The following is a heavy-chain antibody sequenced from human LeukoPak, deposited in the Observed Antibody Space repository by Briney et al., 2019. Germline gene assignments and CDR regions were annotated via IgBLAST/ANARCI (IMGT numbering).Heavy chain of an antibody. CDR1: GYTFTGYY. J-gene: IGHJ4*02. CDR2: INPNSGGT. D-gene: IGHD2-15*01. CDR3: ARDLSPLIVVVVAATPEGDY. V-gene: IGHV1-2*02. Sequence: ASVKVSCKASGYTFTGYYMHWVRQAPGQGLEWMGWINPNSGGTNYAQKFQGRVTMTRDTSISTAYMELSRLRSDDTAVYYCARDLSPLIVVVVAATPEGDYWGQGTLVTVSS.